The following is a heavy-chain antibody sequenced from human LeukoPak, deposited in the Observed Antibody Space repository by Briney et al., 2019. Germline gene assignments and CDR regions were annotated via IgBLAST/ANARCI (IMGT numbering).Heavy chain of an antibody. V-gene: IGHV3-23*01. D-gene: IGHD6-19*01. CDR3: ARDLGYSSGWYPNWFDP. CDR2: ISGSGGST. CDR1: GFTFSSYA. J-gene: IGHJ5*02. Sequence: GGSLRLSCAASGFTFSSYAMSWVRQAPGKGLEWVSAISGSGGSTYYADSVKGRFTISRDNSKNTLYLQMNSLRAEDTAVYYCARDLGYSSGWYPNWFDPWGQGTLVTVSP.